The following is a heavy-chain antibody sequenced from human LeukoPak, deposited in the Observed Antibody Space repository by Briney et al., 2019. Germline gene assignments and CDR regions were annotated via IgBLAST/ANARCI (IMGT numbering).Heavy chain of an antibody. J-gene: IGHJ6*03. Sequence: GGSLRLSCAASGFTFSSYSMNWVRQAPGKGLEWVSYISSSSSYIYYADSVKGRFTISRDNAKSSLYLQMNSLRAADTAGYYWAKDSPVITYYYYDSMDVWGKGTPVTVSS. D-gene: IGHD3-16*02. CDR2: ISSSSSYI. V-gene: IGHV3-21*05. CDR1: GFTFSSYS. CDR3: AKDSPVITYYYYDSMDV.